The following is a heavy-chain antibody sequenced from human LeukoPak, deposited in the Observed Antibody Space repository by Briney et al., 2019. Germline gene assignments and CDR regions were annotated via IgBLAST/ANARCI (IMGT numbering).Heavy chain of an antibody. Sequence: SLRLSCAASGFTFSSYEMNWVRQAPGKGLEWVGFIRSKAYGGTTEYAASVKGRFTISRDDSKSIAYLQMNSLKTEDTAVYYCTRVVLRTVTHDYWGQGTLVTVSS. CDR2: IRSKAYGGTT. D-gene: IGHD4-17*01. J-gene: IGHJ4*02. V-gene: IGHV3-49*04. CDR3: TRVVLRTVTHDY. CDR1: GFTFSSYE.